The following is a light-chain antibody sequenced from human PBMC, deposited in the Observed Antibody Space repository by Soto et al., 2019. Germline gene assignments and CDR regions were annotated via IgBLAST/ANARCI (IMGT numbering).Light chain of an antibody. CDR2: DNS. CDR3: QSYDSSLSASV. V-gene: IGLV1-40*01. J-gene: IGLJ2*01. Sequence: QSVLTQPPSVSGAPGERVTISCTGSSSDIGAGYRVRWYQQVPGTAPKLLIYDNSNRPSGVPDRFSGSKSGTSASLAITGLQAEDEADYYCQSYDSSLSASVFGGGTKLTVL. CDR1: SSDIGAGYR.